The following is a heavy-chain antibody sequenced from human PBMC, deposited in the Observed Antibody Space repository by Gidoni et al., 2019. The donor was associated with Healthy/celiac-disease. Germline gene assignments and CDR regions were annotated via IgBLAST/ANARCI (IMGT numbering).Heavy chain of an antibody. CDR3: ARESLTEYYYGMDV. Sequence: QVQLVQSRAEVKKPGASVKVYCKASGSTFTSYGISWVRQAPGQGLEWMGWISAYNGNTNYAQKLQGRVTMTTDTSTSTAYMELRSLRSDDTAVYYCARESLTEYYYGMDVWGQGTTVTVAS. V-gene: IGHV1-18*01. CDR2: ISAYNGNT. CDR1: GSTFTSYG. D-gene: IGHD3-9*01. J-gene: IGHJ6*02.